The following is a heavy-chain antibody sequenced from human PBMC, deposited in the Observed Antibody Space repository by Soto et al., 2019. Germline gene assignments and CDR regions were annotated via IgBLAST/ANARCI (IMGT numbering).Heavy chain of an antibody. CDR1: GGSFSSYA. J-gene: IGHJ4*02. CDR2: IIPMSATR. Sequence: QVQLVQSGAEVKKPGSSVTVSCKAPGGSFSSYAINWVRQAPGQGLEWMGGIIPMSATRTYAQKFQDRVTITADESSTTVYMELSSLQSEDTAVYYCERPIRYYDVWRDYPPFDYWGQGTLVTVSS. CDR3: ERPIRYYDVWRDYPPFDY. D-gene: IGHD3-3*01. V-gene: IGHV1-69*01.